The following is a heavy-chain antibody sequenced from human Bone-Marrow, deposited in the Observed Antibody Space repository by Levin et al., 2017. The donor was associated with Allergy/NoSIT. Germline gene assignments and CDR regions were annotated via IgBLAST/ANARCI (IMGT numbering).Heavy chain of an antibody. CDR2: IFYSGST. V-gene: IGHV4-59*01. CDR1: GASMSSSY. CDR3: ARVKTVTTLDY. J-gene: IGHJ4*02. D-gene: IGHD1-1*01. Sequence: SETLSLTCNVSGASMSSSYWSWIRQSPGRGLEWIGYIFYSGSTAYNPSLKNRVAIFLDTSKDHFSFTLKSVTPADTAVFYCARVKTVTTLDYWGQGALVTVSS.